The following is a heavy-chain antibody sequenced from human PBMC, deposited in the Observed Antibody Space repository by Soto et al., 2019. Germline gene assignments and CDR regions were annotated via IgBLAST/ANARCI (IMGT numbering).Heavy chain of an antibody. D-gene: IGHD1-1*01. CDR2: LYDVDGS. V-gene: IGHV3-53*01. J-gene: IGHJ3*01. CDR3: ASWHEREHAYDV. Sequence: EVHLEESGGGLIQPGESLRLSCAAFGLTVSGKKYVAWVRQAPGKGLEWVSALYDVDGSFYADSVKGRFTTSSDSSKTTVYLQMNGLRPDDTAVYYCASWHEREHAYDVWGQGTTVTVSS. CDR1: GLTVSGKKY.